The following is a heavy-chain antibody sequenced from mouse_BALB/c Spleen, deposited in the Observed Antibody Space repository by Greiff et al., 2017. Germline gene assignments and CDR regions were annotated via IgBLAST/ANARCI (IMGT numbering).Heavy chain of an antibody. Sequence: VMLVESGPGLVAPSQSLSITCTVSGFSLTGYGVNWVRQPPGKGLEWLGMIWGDGSTDYNSALKSRLSISKDNSKSQVFLKMNSLQTDDTARYYCARERYGNYVYYYAMDYWGEGTSVTVSS. CDR1: GFSLTGYG. V-gene: IGHV2-6-7*01. J-gene: IGHJ4*01. CDR3: ARERYGNYVYYYAMDY. D-gene: IGHD2-10*02. CDR2: IWGDGST.